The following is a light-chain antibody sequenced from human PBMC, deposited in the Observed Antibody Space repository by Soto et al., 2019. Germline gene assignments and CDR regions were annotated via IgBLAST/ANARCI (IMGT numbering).Light chain of an antibody. CDR1: QTVNSDY. CDR2: ATS. J-gene: IGKJ1*01. Sequence: EIVLTQSPGTLSLSPGETATLSCRASQTVNSDYLAWFQQRPGQAPRLLIFATSRRAADIPDRFSGSGSGTDFTLTISSLEPEDFAVYFCQQRGNWPPTFGQGTKVDIK. CDR3: QQRGNWPPT. V-gene: IGKV3D-20*02.